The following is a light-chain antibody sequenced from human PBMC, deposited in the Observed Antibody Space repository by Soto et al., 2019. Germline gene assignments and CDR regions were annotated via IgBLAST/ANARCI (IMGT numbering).Light chain of an antibody. CDR2: DAS. CDR3: QQRSNWPPSIT. J-gene: IGKJ5*01. Sequence: ENVLTQSPSTLSSSPGERATLSCMASQSVSSYLAWYQQKPGQAPRLLIYDASNRATGIPARFSGSGSGTDFTLTISSLEPEDFAVYYCQQRSNWPPSITFGQGTRLEIK. V-gene: IGKV3-11*01. CDR1: QSVSSY.